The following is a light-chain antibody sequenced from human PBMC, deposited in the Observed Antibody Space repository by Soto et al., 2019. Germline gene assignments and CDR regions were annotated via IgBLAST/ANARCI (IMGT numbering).Light chain of an antibody. CDR1: QSLSSNY. Sequence: EIVLTQSPGTLSLSPGERATLSCRASQSLSSNYLACYQQRPCQAPRLLIYGASGRATGIPERLSGSGYGTDLTITISRMQHEDFAVYLCQQYASSTRTFGHGTKVDIK. J-gene: IGKJ1*01. CDR2: GAS. V-gene: IGKV3-20*01. CDR3: QQYASSTRT.